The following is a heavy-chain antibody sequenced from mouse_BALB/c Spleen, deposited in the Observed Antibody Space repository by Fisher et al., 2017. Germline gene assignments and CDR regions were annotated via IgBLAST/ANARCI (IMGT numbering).Heavy chain of an antibody. CDR3: ARYYDYDGDWYFDV. V-gene: IGHV1-80*01. D-gene: IGHD2-4*01. J-gene: IGHJ1*01. Sequence: KFKGKATLTADKSSSTAYMQLSSLTSEDSAVYFCARYYDYDGDWYFDVWGAGTTVTVSS.